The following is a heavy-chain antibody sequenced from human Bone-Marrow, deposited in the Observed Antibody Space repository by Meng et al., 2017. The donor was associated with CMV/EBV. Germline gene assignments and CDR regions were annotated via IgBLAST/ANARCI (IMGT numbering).Heavy chain of an antibody. V-gene: IGHV3-30*04. CDR2: ISDDGSGK. Sequence: SLILSCAVSGFTVSSYAIHWVRQAPGKWLEWLAVISDDGSGKYYADSVKGRFTLSRDDSRNTLYLQMNSLRAEDTAVYYFVRDGARLYSSSLASYYGMDVWGQGTTVTVSS. J-gene: IGHJ6*02. CDR1: GFTVSSYA. CDR3: VRDGARLYSSSLASYYGMDV. D-gene: IGHD6-6*01.